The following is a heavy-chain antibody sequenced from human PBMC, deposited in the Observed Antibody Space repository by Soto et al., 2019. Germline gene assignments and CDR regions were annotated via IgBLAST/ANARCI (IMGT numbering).Heavy chain of an antibody. D-gene: IGHD2-2*01. Sequence: PGGSLRLSCAASGFTFSDYYMSWIRQAPGKGLEWLSYISSSGSTIYYADSVKGRFTISRDNAKNSLYLQMNSLRAEDTAVYYCARDSSSSTTDDYWGQGTLVTVCS. CDR3: ARDSSSSTTDDY. CDR2: ISSSGSTI. V-gene: IGHV3-11*01. J-gene: IGHJ4*02. CDR1: GFTFSDYY.